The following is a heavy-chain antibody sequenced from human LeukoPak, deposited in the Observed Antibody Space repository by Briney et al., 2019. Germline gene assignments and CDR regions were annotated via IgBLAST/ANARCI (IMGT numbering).Heavy chain of an antibody. J-gene: IGHJ4*02. CDR2: ISYHGSNK. V-gene: IGHV3-30-3*01. CDR1: GFTVSSNY. D-gene: IGHD6-6*01. CDR3: ARSRGGSSSGVGDNFDY. Sequence: GGSLRLSCAASGFTVSSNYMSWVRQAPGKGLEWVAVISYHGSNKYYADSVKGRFTTSRDQSKNTLSLQMNSLRAEDTAVYYCARSRGGSSSGVGDNFDYWGQGTLVTVSS.